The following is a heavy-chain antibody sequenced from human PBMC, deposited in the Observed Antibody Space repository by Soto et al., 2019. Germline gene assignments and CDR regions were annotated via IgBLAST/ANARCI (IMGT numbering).Heavy chain of an antibody. CDR2: IYHNGNT. CDR1: GGSISGYY. CDR3: ARHGAGTFDY. V-gene: IGHV4-59*08. Sequence: SETLSLTCTVSGGSISGYYWSWSRQPPGKGLEWIGYIYHNGNTNHNPSLKSRVTISVDTSKNQISLELSSVTAADTAVYYCARHGAGTFDYWGQGTLVTVSS. J-gene: IGHJ4*02. D-gene: IGHD6-19*01.